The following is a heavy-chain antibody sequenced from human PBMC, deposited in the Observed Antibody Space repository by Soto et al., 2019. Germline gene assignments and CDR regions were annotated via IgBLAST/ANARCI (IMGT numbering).Heavy chain of an antibody. V-gene: IGHV3-30-3*01. CDR2: ISYDGSNK. CDR1: GFTFSSYA. J-gene: IGHJ4*02. D-gene: IGHD6-19*01. Sequence: GGSLRLSCAASGFTFSSYAMHWVRQAPGKGLEWVAVISYDGSNKYYADSVKGRFTISRDNSKNTLYLQMNSLRAEDTAVYYCARDLDRQWLVSGDYWGQGTLVTVSS. CDR3: ARDLDRQWLVSGDY.